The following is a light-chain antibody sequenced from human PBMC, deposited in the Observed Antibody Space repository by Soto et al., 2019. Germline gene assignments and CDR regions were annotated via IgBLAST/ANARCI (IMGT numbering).Light chain of an antibody. CDR2: TDN. J-gene: IGLJ1*01. CDR3: AAWDSSLNGHV. V-gene: IGLV1-44*01. CDR1: SSNIGKNT. Sequence: QSVLIQPPSASGTPGQRVTISCSGSSSNIGKNTVHWFQQPPGAAPQLLISTDNQRPSGVPDRFSGSKSGASGSLAISGLQSEDEADYYCAAWDSSLNGHVFGTGTKVTVL.